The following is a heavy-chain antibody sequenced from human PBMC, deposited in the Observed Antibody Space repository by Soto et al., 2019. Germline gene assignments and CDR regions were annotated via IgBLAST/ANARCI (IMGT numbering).Heavy chain of an antibody. D-gene: IGHD6-13*01. Sequence: EVQLVESGGGLVQPGRSLRLSCAAAGFTFDDYAMYWVRQAPGRGLERVSAISGSGGHIAYADSVKGRFTISRDNAKSFLYLQMNSLRVEDSALYYCAKGGSATLITTAGTDNRFDPWGEGTLVTVSS. V-gene: IGHV3-9*01. CDR3: AKGGSATLITTAGTDNRFDP. J-gene: IGHJ5*02. CDR1: GFTFDDYA. CDR2: ISGSGGHI.